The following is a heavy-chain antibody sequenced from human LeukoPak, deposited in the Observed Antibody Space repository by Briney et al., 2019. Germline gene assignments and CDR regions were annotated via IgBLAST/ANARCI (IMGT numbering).Heavy chain of an antibody. J-gene: IGHJ4*02. CDR3: AKAAGNVLAYYFDY. V-gene: IGHV3-23*01. Sequence: GGSLRLSCAASGFTFSSYSMNWVRQAPGKGLEWVSVISGSGGSTYYADSVKGRFTISRDNSKNTLYLQMNSLRAEDTAVYYCAKAAGNVLAYYFDYWGQGTLVTVSS. D-gene: IGHD1-1*01. CDR2: ISGSGGST. CDR1: GFTFSSYS.